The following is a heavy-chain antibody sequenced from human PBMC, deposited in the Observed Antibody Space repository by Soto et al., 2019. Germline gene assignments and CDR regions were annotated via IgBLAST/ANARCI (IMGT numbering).Heavy chain of an antibody. CDR1: GFTFSTYS. CDR2: VSSSSTYI. Sequence: PGGSLRLSCAASGFTFSTYSMNWARQAPGKGLGWVSSVSSSSTYIYYADSVKGRFTISRDNAKNSLYLQMNSLRAEDTAVYYCARDLKPSTAVTLVVDCWGQGTLVTVSS. D-gene: IGHD4-4*01. CDR3: ARDLKPSTAVTLVVDC. J-gene: IGHJ4*02. V-gene: IGHV3-21*01.